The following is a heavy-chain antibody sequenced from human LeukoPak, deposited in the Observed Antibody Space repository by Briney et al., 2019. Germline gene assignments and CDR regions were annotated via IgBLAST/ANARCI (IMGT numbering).Heavy chain of an antibody. V-gene: IGHV3-30*03. D-gene: IGHD6-13*01. CDR2: ISYDGSNK. CDR3: ARDSSSWSYYFDY. CDR1: GFTFSRYS. J-gene: IGHJ4*02. Sequence: GGSLRLSCAASGFTFSRYSMNWVRQAPGKGLEWVAVISYDGSNKYYADSVKGRFTISRDNSKNTLYLQMNSLRAEDTAVYYCARDSSSWSYYFDYWGQGTLVTVSS.